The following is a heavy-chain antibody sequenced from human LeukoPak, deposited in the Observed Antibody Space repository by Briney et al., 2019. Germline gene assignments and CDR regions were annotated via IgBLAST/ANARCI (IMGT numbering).Heavy chain of an antibody. CDR1: GFTFSSYG. CDR2: IWYDGSNE. V-gene: IGHV3-33*01. Sequence: RSLRLSCAASGFTFSSYGMHWVRQAPGKGLEWVAVIWYDGSNEFYADSVKGRFTISRDNSKNTLYLQMNSLRAEDTAVYYCARETTTLDYWGQGTLVTVSS. J-gene: IGHJ4*02. CDR3: ARETTTLDY. D-gene: IGHD1-26*01.